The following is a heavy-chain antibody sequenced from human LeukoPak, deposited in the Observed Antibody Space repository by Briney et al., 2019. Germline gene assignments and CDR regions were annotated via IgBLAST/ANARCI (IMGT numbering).Heavy chain of an antibody. J-gene: IGHJ4*02. CDR1: GGSFSGYY. Sequence: SETLSLTCAVYGGSFSGYYWSWIRQPPGKGLEWIGEINHSGSTNYNPSLKSRVMISIDTSKNQFSLKLRSVTAADTAVYYCVRRGRGLRYYFDISGYYVCHSWGRGDRLTVFS. V-gene: IGHV4-34*01. CDR2: INHSGST. D-gene: IGHD3-22*01. CDR3: VRRGRGLRYYFDISGYYVCHS.